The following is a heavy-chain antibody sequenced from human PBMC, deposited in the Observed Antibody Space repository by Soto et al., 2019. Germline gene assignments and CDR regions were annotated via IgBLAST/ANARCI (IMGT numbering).Heavy chain of an antibody. Sequence: PSATLSLTCTVSGGFISAYYWSWIRQSPGKGLEWIGYIYHSGITKYNPSLKSRVTLSIDTSKNQFSLNLSSVTAADTAVYYCARAVSGYSSAGFDPWGQGTLVTVSS. D-gene: IGHD6-19*01. CDR3: ARAVSGYSSAGFDP. V-gene: IGHV4-59*01. CDR1: GGFISAYY. CDR2: IYHSGIT. J-gene: IGHJ5*02.